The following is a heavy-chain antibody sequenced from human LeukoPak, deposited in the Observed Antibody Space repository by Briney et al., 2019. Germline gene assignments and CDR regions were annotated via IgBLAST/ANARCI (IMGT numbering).Heavy chain of an antibody. D-gene: IGHD3-3*01. V-gene: IGHV4-34*01. J-gene: IGHJ4*02. CDR3: ARTPTIFGVVIPRGYYFDY. CDR2: INHSGST. CDR1: GGSFSGYY. Sequence: PSETLSLTCAVCGGSFSGYYWSWIRQPPGRGLEWIGEINHSGSTNYNPSLKSRVTMSVDTSKNQFSLKLSSVTAADTAVYYCARTPTIFGVVIPRGYYFDYWGQGTLVTVSS.